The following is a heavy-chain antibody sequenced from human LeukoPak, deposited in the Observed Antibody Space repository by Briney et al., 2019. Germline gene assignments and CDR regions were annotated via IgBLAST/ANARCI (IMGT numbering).Heavy chain of an antibody. CDR3: ARSSPELEQRRFDY. V-gene: IGHV4-34*01. CDR1: GGSFSGYY. D-gene: IGHD1/OR15-1a*01. CDR2: INHSGST. Sequence: PSETLSLTCAVYGGSFSGYYWSWIRQPPGKGLEWIGEINHSGSTNYNPSLKSRVTISVDTSKNQFSLKLSSVTAANTAVYYCARSSPELEQRRFDYWGQGTLVTVSS. J-gene: IGHJ4*02.